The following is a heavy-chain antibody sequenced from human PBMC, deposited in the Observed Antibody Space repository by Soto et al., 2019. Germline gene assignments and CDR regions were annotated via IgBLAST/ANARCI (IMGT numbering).Heavy chain of an antibody. CDR1: GGPFTSYA. CDR2: ILPMFGSA. Sequence: GASVKVSCKVSGGPFTSYAISWLRQAPGQGLEWMGKILPMFGSANYLEKFLGRVTITADTSTTTVYMKLDGLESEDTAVYFCARDGYFDSSGHYHPGGGTLDYWGQGTLVTVSS. J-gene: IGHJ4*02. CDR3: ARDGYFDSSGHYHPGGGTLDY. D-gene: IGHD3-22*01. V-gene: IGHV1-69*06.